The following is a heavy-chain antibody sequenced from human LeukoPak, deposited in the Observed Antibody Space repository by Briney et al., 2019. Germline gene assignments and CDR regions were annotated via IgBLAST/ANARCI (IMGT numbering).Heavy chain of an antibody. CDR3: ARIGQQLALRYYGMDV. D-gene: IGHD6-13*01. CDR2: ISAYNGNT. Sequence: ASVKVSCKASGYTFTSYGISWVRQAPGQGLEWMGWISAYNGNTNYAQKLQGRVTMTTDTSTSTAYMELRSLRSDDTAVYYCARIGQQLALRYYGMDVWGQGTTVTVSS. CDR1: GYTFTSYG. V-gene: IGHV1-18*01. J-gene: IGHJ6*02.